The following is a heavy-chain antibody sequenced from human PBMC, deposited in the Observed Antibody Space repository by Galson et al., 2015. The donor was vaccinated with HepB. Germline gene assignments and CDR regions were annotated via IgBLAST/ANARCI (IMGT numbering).Heavy chain of an antibody. J-gene: IGHJ6*02. CDR2: ISAYNGNT. CDR1: GYTFTSYG. CDR3: ARDFHLRFLEWLLSPSYYYYGMDV. V-gene: IGHV1-18*04. Sequence: SVKVSCKASGYTFTSYGISWVRQAPGQGLEWMGWISAYNGNTNYAQKLQGRVTMTTDTSTSTAYMELRSLRSDDTAVYYCARDFHLRFLEWLLSPSYYYYGMDVWGQGTTVTVSS. D-gene: IGHD3-3*01.